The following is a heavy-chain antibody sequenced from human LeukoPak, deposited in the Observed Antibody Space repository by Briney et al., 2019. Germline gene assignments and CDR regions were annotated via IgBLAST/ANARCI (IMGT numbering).Heavy chain of an antibody. V-gene: IGHV1-2*02. CDR2: INPNSGGT. CDR1: GYTFTGYY. J-gene: IGHJ6*01. D-gene: IGHD6-13*01. Sequence: ASVKVSCKASGYTFTGYYMHWVRQAPGQGLEWMGWINPNSGGTNYAQKFQGRVTMTRDTSISTAYMELSRLRSDDTAVYYCARGLGHYYDSSSWYKVGGNYYGMDVWGQGTTVTVSS. CDR3: ARGLGHYYDSSSWYKVGGNYYGMDV.